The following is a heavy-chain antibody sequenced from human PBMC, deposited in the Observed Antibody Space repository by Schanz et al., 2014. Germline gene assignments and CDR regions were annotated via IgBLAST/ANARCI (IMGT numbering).Heavy chain of an antibody. Sequence: VQLVESGGGVVQPGRSLRLSCAASGFTFSSYAMHWVRQAPGKGLEWVSSLSGGSSYIFYADSVKGRFTISRDNSKNTLHLQMNSLRVEDTAVYYCAKDDTQVNGMDVWGQGTTVTVSS. CDR1: GFTFSSYA. J-gene: IGHJ6*02. V-gene: IGHV3-21*01. CDR3: AKDDTQVNGMDV. CDR2: LSGGSSYI.